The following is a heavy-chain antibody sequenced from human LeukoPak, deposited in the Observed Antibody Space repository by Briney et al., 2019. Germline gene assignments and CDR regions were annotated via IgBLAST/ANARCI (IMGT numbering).Heavy chain of an antibody. Sequence: SVKVSCKASGGTFSSYAISWVRQAPGQGLEWMGRVTPLVGTTNYAQKFQARVTITSDESTSTAYMELSSQRSADTAVYYCATPGYCSGGSCYSDAFDIWGQETMVTVSS. V-gene: IGHV1-69*11. CDR1: GGTFSSYA. CDR3: ATPGYCSGGSCYSDAFDI. D-gene: IGHD2-15*01. CDR2: VTPLVGTT. J-gene: IGHJ3*02.